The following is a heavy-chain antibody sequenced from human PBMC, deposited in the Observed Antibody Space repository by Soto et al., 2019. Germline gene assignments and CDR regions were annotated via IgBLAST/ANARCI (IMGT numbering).Heavy chain of an antibody. V-gene: IGHV3-30-3*01. J-gene: IGHJ4*02. CDR1: GFSFRTCS. CDR2: ISYVGNNK. Sequence: GGSLRLSCAGSGFSFRTCSVHWVRQAPGKGLEWVTVISYVGNNKYDADSVKARFTLSRYPSKNTVYLQMNSLRAEETAVYYXATTGFLDWLSLYYFDCWGQGAMVTVSS. D-gene: IGHD3-3*01. CDR3: ATTGFLDWLSLYYFDC.